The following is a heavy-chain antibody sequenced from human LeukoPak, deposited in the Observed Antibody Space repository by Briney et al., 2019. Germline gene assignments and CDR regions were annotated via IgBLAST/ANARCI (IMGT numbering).Heavy chain of an antibody. CDR1: GGSFSGYY. Sequence: SETLSLTCAVYGGSFSGYYWSWIRQPPGKGLEWTGEINHSGSTNYNPSLKSRVTISVDTSKNQFSLKLSSVTAADTAVYYCARATDCTNGVCNRWFDPWGQGTLVTVSS. D-gene: IGHD2-8*01. CDR2: INHSGST. V-gene: IGHV4-34*01. J-gene: IGHJ5*02. CDR3: ARATDCTNGVCNRWFDP.